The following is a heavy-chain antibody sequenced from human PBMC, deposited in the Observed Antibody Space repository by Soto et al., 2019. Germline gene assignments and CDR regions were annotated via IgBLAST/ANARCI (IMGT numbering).Heavy chain of an antibody. V-gene: IGHV1-18*04. Sequence: ASVKVSCKASGYTFSGYSITWLRQTPGQGLEWMGRISGYNGNTNYARTLRGRLTLTTDTSTSTAYMELRSLTSDDTAVYYCARDVFCGGAPACPDMDVWGQGTTVTVSS. CDR2: ISGYNGNT. J-gene: IGHJ6*02. D-gene: IGHD2-21*01. CDR3: ARDVFCGGAPACPDMDV. CDR1: GYTFSGYS.